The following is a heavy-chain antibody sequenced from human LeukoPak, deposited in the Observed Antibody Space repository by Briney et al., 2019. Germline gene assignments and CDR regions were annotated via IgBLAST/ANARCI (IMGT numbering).Heavy chain of an antibody. V-gene: IGHV3-48*03. D-gene: IGHD2-2*01. J-gene: IGHJ3*02. CDR2: ISSSGSTI. CDR3: ARSTAPAAIGAFDI. Sequence: GGSLRLSCAASGFTFSNYGMNWVRQAPGKGLEWVSYISSSGSTIYYADSVKGRFTISRDNAKNSLYLQMNSLRAEDTAVYYCARSTAPAAIGAFDIWGQGTMVTVSS. CDR1: GFTFSNYG.